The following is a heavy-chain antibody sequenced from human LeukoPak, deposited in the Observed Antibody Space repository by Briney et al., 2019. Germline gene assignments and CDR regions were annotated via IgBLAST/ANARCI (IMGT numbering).Heavy chain of an antibody. CDR2: IYSGGST. V-gene: IGHV3-53*01. CDR1: GFTVSSNY. Sequence: GGSLRLSCAASGFTVSSNYMSWVRQAPGKGLEWVSVIYSGGSTYYADSVKGRFTISRDNSKNTLYLQMNSLRAEDTAVYYCARDVPPYYYGSSGYYNVWGQGTTVTVSS. J-gene: IGHJ6*02. CDR3: ARDVPPYYYGSSGYYNV. D-gene: IGHD3-22*01.